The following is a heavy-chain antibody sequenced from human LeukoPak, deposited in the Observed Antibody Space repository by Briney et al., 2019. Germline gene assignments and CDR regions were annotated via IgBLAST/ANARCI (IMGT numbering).Heavy chain of an antibody. CDR3: ARDTVVHDAFDI. J-gene: IGHJ3*02. CDR1: GFTFSSYS. D-gene: IGHD2-15*01. Sequence: GSLRLSCAASGFTFSSYSMNWVRQAPGKGLEWVSSISSSSYIYYADSVKGRFTISRDNAKNSLYLQMNSLRAEDTAVYYCARDTVVHDAFDIWGQGTMVTVSS. CDR2: ISSSSYI. V-gene: IGHV3-21*01.